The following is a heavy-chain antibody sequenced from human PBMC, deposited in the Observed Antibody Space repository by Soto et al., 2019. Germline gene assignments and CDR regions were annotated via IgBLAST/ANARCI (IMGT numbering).Heavy chain of an antibody. CDR2: IYPGDSDT. Sequence: GESLKISCKGSGYSFTSYWIGWVRQMPGKGLEWMGIIYPGDSDTRYSPSFQGQVTISADKSISTAYLQWSSLKASDTAMYYCARQGENGNDERSYYYYYMDVWGKGTTVTVSS. D-gene: IGHD1-1*01. CDR3: ARQGENGNDERSYYYYYMDV. J-gene: IGHJ6*03. V-gene: IGHV5-51*01. CDR1: GYSFTSYW.